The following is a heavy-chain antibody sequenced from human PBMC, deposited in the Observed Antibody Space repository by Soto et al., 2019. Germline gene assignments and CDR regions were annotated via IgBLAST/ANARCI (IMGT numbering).Heavy chain of an antibody. CDR3: AREPPEIFTPYGMDV. V-gene: IGHV3-48*02. CDR1: GFTFSSYS. J-gene: IGHJ6*02. CDR2: ISSSSSTI. Sequence: PGGSLRLSCAASGFTFSSYSMNWVRQAPGKGLEWVSYISSSSSTIYYADSVKGRFTISRDNAKNSLYLQMNSLRDEDTAVYYCAREPPEIFTPYGMDVWGQGTTVTVSS. D-gene: IGHD2-15*01.